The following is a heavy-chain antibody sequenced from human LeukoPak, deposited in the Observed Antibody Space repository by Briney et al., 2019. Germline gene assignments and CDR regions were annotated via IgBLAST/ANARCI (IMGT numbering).Heavy chain of an antibody. V-gene: IGHV3-21*01. J-gene: IGHJ4*02. CDR1: GGSISSYY. Sequence: ETLSLTCTVSGGSISSYYWSWVRQAPGKGLEWVSSISSSSSYIYYADSVKGRFTISRDNAKNSLYLQMNSLRAEDTAVYYCARVVGATDFDYWGQGTLVTVSS. CDR2: ISSSSSYI. CDR3: ARVVGATDFDY. D-gene: IGHD1-26*01.